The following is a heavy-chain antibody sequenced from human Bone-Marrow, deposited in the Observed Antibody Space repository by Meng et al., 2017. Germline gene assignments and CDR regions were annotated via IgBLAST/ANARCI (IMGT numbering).Heavy chain of an antibody. Sequence: QVQLAESGSKGKKPGPSVKVSCEASGYTFPHYWLHWVRRAPGQGLEWMGRINPKSGDTHYAQRFQGRVTMTGDTSISTAYMELSGLRSDDTAMYYCARDEDISAAGKLFGDYWGQGTLVTVSS. CDR1: GYTFPHYW. CDR3: ARDEDISAAGKLFGDY. V-gene: IGHV1-2*06. CDR2: INPKSGDT. J-gene: IGHJ4*02. D-gene: IGHD6-13*01.